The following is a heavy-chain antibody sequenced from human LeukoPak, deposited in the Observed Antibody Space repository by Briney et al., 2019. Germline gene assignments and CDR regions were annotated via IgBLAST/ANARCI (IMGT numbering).Heavy chain of an antibody. V-gene: IGHV1-69*13. CDR1: GGTFSSYA. D-gene: IGHD3-22*01. J-gene: IGHJ6*02. CDR2: IIPIFGTA. CDR3: ARAPMGDYSSGYYPLTYYYYGMDV. Sequence: GASVKVSCKASGGTFSSYAISWVRQAPGQGLEWMGGIIPIFGTANYAQKFQGRVTITADESTSTAYMELSSLRSEDTAVYYCARAPMGDYSSGYYPLTYYYYGMDVWGQGTTVTVSS.